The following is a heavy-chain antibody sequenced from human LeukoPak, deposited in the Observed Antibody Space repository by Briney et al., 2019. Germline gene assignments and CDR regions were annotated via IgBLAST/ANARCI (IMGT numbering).Heavy chain of an antibody. Sequence: GGSLRLSCAASGFTFSSYGMHWVRQAPGKGLEWVAVISYDGSNKYYADSVKGRFTISRDNSKNTLYLQMSSLRAEDTAVYYCTRETSSRYFDYWGQGTLVTVSS. CDR2: ISYDGSNK. V-gene: IGHV3-30*19. CDR3: TRETSSRYFDY. CDR1: GFTFSSYG. J-gene: IGHJ4*02.